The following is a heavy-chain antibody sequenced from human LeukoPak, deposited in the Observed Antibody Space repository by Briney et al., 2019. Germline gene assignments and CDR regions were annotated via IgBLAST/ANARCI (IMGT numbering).Heavy chain of an antibody. CDR2: IDYRGST. V-gene: IGHV4-59*01. CDR1: DGSISNYY. D-gene: IGHD4-17*01. CDR3: ASHRSATVTRDGASDY. Sequence: SETLSLTCTVSDGSISNYYWSWIRQPPGTGLEWIAYIDYRGSTTYNPSLKSRVTISVDTSRNQFSLKLSSVTAADTAVYYCASHRSATVTRDGASDYWGQGTLVTVSS. J-gene: IGHJ4*02.